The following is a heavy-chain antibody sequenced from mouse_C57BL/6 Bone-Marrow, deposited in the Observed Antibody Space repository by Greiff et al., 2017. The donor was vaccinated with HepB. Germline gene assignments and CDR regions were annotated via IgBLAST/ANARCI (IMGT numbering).Heavy chain of an antibody. J-gene: IGHJ1*03. D-gene: IGHD1-1*01. Sequence: QVQLQQSGAELARPGASVKLSCKASGYTFTSYGISWVKQRTGQGLEWIGEIYPRSGNTYYNEKFKGKATLTADKSSSTAYMELRSLTSEDSAVYFCARNEGIATVVDRDWYFDVWGTGTTVTVSS. CDR3: ARNEGIATVVDRDWYFDV. V-gene: IGHV1-81*01. CDR2: IYPRSGNT. CDR1: GYTFTSYG.